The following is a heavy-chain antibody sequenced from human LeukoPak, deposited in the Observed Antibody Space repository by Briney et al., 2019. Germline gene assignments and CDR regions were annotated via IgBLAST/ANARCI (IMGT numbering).Heavy chain of an antibody. CDR2: ISGSGGST. Sequence: GGSLRLSCAASGFTFSSYAMSWVRQAPGKGLEWASAISGSGGSTYYADSVKGRFTISRDNSQNTLYLQMNSLRADETAIYYCARAPGGFHGDYSPIAYWGQGTLVTVSS. J-gene: IGHJ4*02. V-gene: IGHV3-23*01. D-gene: IGHD4-17*01. CDR1: GFTFSSYA. CDR3: ARAPGGFHGDYSPIAY.